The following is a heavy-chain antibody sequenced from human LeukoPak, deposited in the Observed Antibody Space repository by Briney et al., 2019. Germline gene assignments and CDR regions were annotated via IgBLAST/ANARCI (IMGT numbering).Heavy chain of an antibody. Sequence: GSLRLSCAASGFTVSSNYMSWVRQAPGKGLEWVSVIYSGGSTYYADSVKGRFTISRHNSKNTLYLQMNSLRAEDTAVYYCARVGGYCSSAACLGGFDYWGQGTPVTVSS. CDR2: IYSGGST. V-gene: IGHV3-53*01. D-gene: IGHD2-2*01. J-gene: IGHJ4*02. CDR1: GFTVSSNY. CDR3: ARVGGYCSSAACLGGFDY.